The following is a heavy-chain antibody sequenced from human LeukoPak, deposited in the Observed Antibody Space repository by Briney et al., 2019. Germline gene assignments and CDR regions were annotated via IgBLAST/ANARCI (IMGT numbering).Heavy chain of an antibody. CDR1: GDSINSPHYY. V-gene: IGHV4-39*01. CDR3: ARQLIQPRAFDS. D-gene: IGHD3-16*01. Sequence: SETLSLTCNVSGDSINSPHYYWAWIPQPPGKGLEWIGSIYYSGGAYSHPSLKSRATIFVDTSNNHFSLKLRSVTAADTAVYYCARQLIQPRAFDSWGQGTLVTVSS. CDR2: IYYSGGA. J-gene: IGHJ4*02.